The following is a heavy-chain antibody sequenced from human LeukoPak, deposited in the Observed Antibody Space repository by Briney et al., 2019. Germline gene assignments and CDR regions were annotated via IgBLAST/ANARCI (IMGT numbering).Heavy chain of an antibody. CDR1: GFTVSGNY. CDR3: GSDSTDWYSLNY. D-gene: IGHD3-9*01. V-gene: IGHV3-53*01. CDR2: IYRGGAT. J-gene: IGHJ4*02. Sequence: GGSLRLSCAASGFTVSGNYMSWVRQAAGKGLEWVSVIYRGGATYYADSVKGRFTISRDNSKNTLYLQMNSLRAEDTAVYFCGSDSTDWYSLNYWGQGTLVTVSS.